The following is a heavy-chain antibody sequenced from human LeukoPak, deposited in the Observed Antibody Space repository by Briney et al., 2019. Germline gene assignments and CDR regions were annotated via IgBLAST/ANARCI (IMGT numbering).Heavy chain of an antibody. V-gene: IGHV4-59*01. J-gene: IGHJ4*02. Sequence: PSETLSLTCTVSGVSISSYYWSWIRQPPGKGLEWIGYIYYSGSANYNPSLKSRVTISVDTSKNQFSLKLSSVTAADTAVYYCAGFYDFWSGYIDYWGQGTLVTVSS. CDR3: AGFYDFWSGYIDY. D-gene: IGHD3-3*01. CDR1: GVSISSYY. CDR2: IYYSGSA.